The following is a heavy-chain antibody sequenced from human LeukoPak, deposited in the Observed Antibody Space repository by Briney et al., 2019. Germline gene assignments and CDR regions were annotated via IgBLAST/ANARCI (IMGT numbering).Heavy chain of an antibody. D-gene: IGHD3-9*01. Sequence: SETLSLTCTVSCASVSDSLSYWGWVRQPPRKGLEWVANVYYTGSTYYNPSLKSRVTMSVDTSKNQFSLKMTSVTAADTAIYYCARLTKWRYFDYIFAFWGQGILVTVSS. CDR3: ARLTKWRYFDYIFAF. CDR2: VYYTGST. V-gene: IGHV4-39*01. CDR1: CASVSDSLSY. J-gene: IGHJ4*02.